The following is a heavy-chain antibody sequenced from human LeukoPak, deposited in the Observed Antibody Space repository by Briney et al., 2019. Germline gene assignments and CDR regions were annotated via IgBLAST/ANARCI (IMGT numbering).Heavy chain of an antibody. CDR3: ARYGHDXLNRNWFDP. CDR1: GFTFSDYD. CDR2: ISRGGGTI. J-gene: IGHJ5*02. D-gene: IGHD1-1*01. V-gene: IGHV3-48*03. Sequence: PGGSLRLSCAASGFTFSDYDMNWVRQTPAKGLEWLSYISRGGGTIYEADSVKGRFTISRDNAKNSLYLQMNNLRTEETAIYYCARYGHDXLNRNWFDPWGQGTLVTVSS.